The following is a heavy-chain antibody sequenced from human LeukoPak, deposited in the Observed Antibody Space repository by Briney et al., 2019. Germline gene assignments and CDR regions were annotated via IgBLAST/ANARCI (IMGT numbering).Heavy chain of an antibody. Sequence: GGSLRLSCAASGFTFSRYAMHWVRQAPGKGLEWVAVISYDGSNKYYADSVKGRFTISRDNSKNTLYLQLTSLRAEDTAVYYCATATPYSGTGSHYFDYWGQGALVTVSS. J-gene: IGHJ4*02. CDR3: ATATPYSGTGSHYFDY. CDR1: GFTFSRYA. V-gene: IGHV3-30-3*01. D-gene: IGHD6-25*01. CDR2: ISYDGSNK.